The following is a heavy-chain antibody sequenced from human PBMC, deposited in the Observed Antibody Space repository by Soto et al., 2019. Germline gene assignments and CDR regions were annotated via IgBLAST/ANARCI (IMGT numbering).Heavy chain of an antibody. J-gene: IGHJ6*03. D-gene: IGHD2-2*01. CDR1: GFTFSSYA. V-gene: IGHV3-23*01. CDR2: ISGSGGST. Sequence: GGSLRLSCAASGFTFSSYAMSWVRQAPGKGLEWVSAISGSGGSTYYADSVKGRFTISRDNSKNTLYLQMNSLRAEDTAVDYCAKGGSSTSCYWALCYYYYYMDVWGKGTTVTVSS. CDR3: AKGGSSTSCYWALCYYYYYMDV.